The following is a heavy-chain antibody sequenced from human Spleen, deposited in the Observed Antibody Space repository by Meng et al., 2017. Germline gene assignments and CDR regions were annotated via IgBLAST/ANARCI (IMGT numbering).Heavy chain of an antibody. J-gene: IGHJ3*02. CDR3: ASSSGWYPGDAFDI. V-gene: IGHV1-8*01. D-gene: IGHD6-19*01. Sequence: ASVKVSCKASGYTFTSYDINWVRQATGQGLEWMGWMNPNSGNTGYAQKFQGRVTMTRNTSISTAYMELSSLRSEDTAVYYCASSSGWYPGDAFDIWGQETMVTVSS. CDR2: MNPNSGNT. CDR1: GYTFTSYD.